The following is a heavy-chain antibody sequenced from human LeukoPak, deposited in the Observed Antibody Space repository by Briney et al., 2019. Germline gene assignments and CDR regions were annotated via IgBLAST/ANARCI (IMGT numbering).Heavy chain of an antibody. CDR2: INYSGST. J-gene: IGHJ5*02. D-gene: IGHD3-10*01. CDR3: ARASSYNGAVRYNRSWLGP. CDR1: GGPFSGFF. V-gene: IGHV4-34*01. Sequence: SETLSLTCADYGGPFSGFFWSWIRQPPGKGLEWIGEINYSGSTNYNPSLKRRVAISIDTSKNQFSLKLTSVPAADAALYYCARASSYNGAVRYNRSWLGPWGQGPLVTVSS.